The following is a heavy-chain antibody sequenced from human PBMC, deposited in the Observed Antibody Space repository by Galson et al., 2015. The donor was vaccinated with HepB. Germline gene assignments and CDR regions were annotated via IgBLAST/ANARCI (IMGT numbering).Heavy chain of an antibody. Sequence: SLRLSCAASGFTFSSYGMHWVRQAPGKGLEWVAVIWYDGSNKYYADSVKGRFTISRDNSKNTLYLQMNSLRAEDTAVYYCARGMGAVAGPLDSWGQGTLVTVSS. CDR2: IWYDGSNK. CDR1: GFTFSSYG. CDR3: ARGMGAVAGPLDS. D-gene: IGHD6-19*01. J-gene: IGHJ4*02. V-gene: IGHV3-33*01.